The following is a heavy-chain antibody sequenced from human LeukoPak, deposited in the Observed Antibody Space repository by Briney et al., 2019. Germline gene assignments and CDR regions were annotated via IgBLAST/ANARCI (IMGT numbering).Heavy chain of an antibody. V-gene: IGHV3-48*03. CDR3: ARGDDIVLVGAAIPSGWFDP. D-gene: IGHD2-15*01. CDR2: ISSGGSTI. CDR1: GFTFSSYE. J-gene: IGHJ5*02. Sequence: GGLLIFSCAASGFTFSSYEMNWVRQARGKVLERGSYISSGGSTIYYADSVRGRFTISSDNAKNSLYLQMNGLGAEDTVVYYCARGDDIVLVGAAIPSGWFDPWGQGTLVTVSS.